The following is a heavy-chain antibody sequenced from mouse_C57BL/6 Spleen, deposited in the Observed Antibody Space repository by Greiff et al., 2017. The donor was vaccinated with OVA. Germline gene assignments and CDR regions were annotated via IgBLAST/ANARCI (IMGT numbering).Heavy chain of an antibody. V-gene: IGHV1-81*01. CDR1: GYTFTSYG. CDR3: ARSPDSSGYVGAMGY. J-gene: IGHJ4*01. D-gene: IGHD3-2*02. Sequence: VQLQQSGAELARPGASVKLSCKASGYTFTSYGISWVKQRTGQGLEWIGEIYPRSGNTYYNEKFKGKATLTADKSSSTAYMELRSLTSEDSAVYFCARSPDSSGYVGAMGYWGQGTSVTVSS. CDR2: IYPRSGNT.